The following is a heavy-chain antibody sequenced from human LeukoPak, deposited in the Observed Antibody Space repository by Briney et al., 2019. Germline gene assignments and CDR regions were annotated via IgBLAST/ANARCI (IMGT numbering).Heavy chain of an antibody. V-gene: IGHV3-21*01. CDR1: GVTFSSYS. CDR3: AREGSPKFSYDRSGYIDY. Sequence: GGSLRLSCAASGVTFSSYSMNWGRQAPGKGLECVSSIIISSDDIFYADSVRGGSSISRDNAKISLYLQMNSLRGEDTAVYYCAREGSPKFSYDRSGYIDYWGQGTLVTVSS. D-gene: IGHD3-22*01. J-gene: IGHJ4*02. CDR2: IIISSDDI.